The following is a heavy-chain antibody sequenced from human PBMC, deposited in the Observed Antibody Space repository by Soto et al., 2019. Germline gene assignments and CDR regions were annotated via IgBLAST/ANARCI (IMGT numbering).Heavy chain of an antibody. CDR3: AREMSDYGDYYFDY. CDR2: IIPIFGTA. D-gene: IGHD4-17*01. CDR1: GGTFSSYA. V-gene: IGHV1-69*13. J-gene: IGHJ4*02. Sequence: SVKLSCKASGGTFSSYAISWVRQAPGQGLEWMGGIIPIFGTANYAQKFQGRVTITADESTSTAYMGLSSLRSEDTAVYYCAREMSDYGDYYFDYWGQGTLVTVSS.